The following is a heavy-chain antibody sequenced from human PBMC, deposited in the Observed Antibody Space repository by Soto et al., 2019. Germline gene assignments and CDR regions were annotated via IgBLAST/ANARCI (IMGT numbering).Heavy chain of an antibody. Sequence: QVQLEQSGGEVQKPGSSVKVSCKASGVTFSKFIMTWVRQAPGLGLEWVGGIIPIFGTANYAQKFQGRVTITADESTSTSYLEVSNLRSEDTAVYYCAKVRYSSPVGYYYGMDVWGRGTEVTVSS. CDR2: IIPIFGTA. V-gene: IGHV1-69*01. CDR1: GVTFSKFI. D-gene: IGHD6-19*01. CDR3: AKVRYSSPVGYYYGMDV. J-gene: IGHJ6*02.